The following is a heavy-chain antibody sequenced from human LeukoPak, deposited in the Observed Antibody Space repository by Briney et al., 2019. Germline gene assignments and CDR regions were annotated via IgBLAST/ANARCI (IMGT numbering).Heavy chain of an antibody. D-gene: IGHD6-13*01. CDR1: GFTCSSYG. J-gene: IGHJ4*02. Sequence: GGSLRLSCAASGFTCSSYGMHWVRQAPGKGLGWVAVISYDGSNKYYEDSGKGRLTTSRDNSKTTLYLQMNSLRAEDTAVYYCARRHFQGSSPTTVDYWGQGTLVTVSS. CDR2: ISYDGSNK. CDR3: ARRHFQGSSPTTVDY. V-gene: IGHV3-30*04.